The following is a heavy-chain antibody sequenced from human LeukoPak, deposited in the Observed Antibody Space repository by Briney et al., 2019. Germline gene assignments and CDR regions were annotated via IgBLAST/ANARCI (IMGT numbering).Heavy chain of an antibody. CDR2: IYYSGST. Sequence: SETLSLTCTVSGGSISSSSYYWGWIRQPPGKGLEWIGSIYYSGSTYYNPSLKSRVTTSVDTSKNQFSLKLSSVTAADTAVYYCARHPRRWLRLAGWFDPWGQGTLVTVSS. J-gene: IGHJ5*02. CDR3: ARHPRRWLRLAGWFDP. V-gene: IGHV4-39*01. CDR1: GGSISSSSYY. D-gene: IGHD5-12*01.